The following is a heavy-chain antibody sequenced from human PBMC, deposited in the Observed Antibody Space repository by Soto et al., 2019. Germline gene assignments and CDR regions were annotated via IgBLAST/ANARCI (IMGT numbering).Heavy chain of an antibody. CDR3: AGQYDFWSGLITGIFDY. Sequence: QVQLQESGPGLVKPSETLSLTCTVSGGSISSYYWSWIRQPPGKGLEWIGYIYYSGSTNYNPSLKRRVTISVDTSKNHFSLKLSSVTAADTAVYYCAGQYDFWSGLITGIFDYWGQGTLVTVSS. J-gene: IGHJ4*02. CDR2: IYYSGST. D-gene: IGHD3-3*01. V-gene: IGHV4-59*08. CDR1: GGSISSYY.